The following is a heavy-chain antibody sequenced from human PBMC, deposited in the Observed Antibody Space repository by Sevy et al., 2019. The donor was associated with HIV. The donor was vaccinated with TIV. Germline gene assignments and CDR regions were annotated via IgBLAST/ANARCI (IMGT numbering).Heavy chain of an antibody. CDR1: GFTFSNYW. D-gene: IGHD1-26*01. V-gene: IGHV3-7*03. Sequence: GGSLRLSCAASGFTFSNYWMTWVRQAPGKGLEWVANIKRVGSERYYLASVKGRFTISRDNAKKSLYLQMNSLKAEDTAVYYCARDCNSASCLWGLDVWGQGTTVTVSS. CDR3: ARDCNSASCLWGLDV. CDR2: IKRVGSER. J-gene: IGHJ6*02.